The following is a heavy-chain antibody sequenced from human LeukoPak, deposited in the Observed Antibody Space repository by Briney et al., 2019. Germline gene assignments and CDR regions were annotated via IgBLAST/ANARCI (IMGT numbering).Heavy chain of an antibody. CDR1: GFTFSSYA. CDR2: VSYDGSNK. CDR3: AKVGSSWYRYFQH. D-gene: IGHD6-13*01. J-gene: IGHJ1*01. Sequence: GGSLRLSCAASGFTFSSYAMHWVRQAPGKGLEWVAVVSYDGSNKYYADSVKGRFTISRDNSKNTLYLQMNSLRAEDTAVYYCAKVGSSWYRYFQHWGQGTLVTVSS. V-gene: IGHV3-30-3*01.